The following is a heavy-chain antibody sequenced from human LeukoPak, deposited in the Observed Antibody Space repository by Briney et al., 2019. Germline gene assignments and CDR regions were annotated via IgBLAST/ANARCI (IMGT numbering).Heavy chain of an antibody. J-gene: IGHJ6*04. CDR3: ARGAGKMDV. D-gene: IGHD1-1*01. CDR2: ISYDGSNK. Sequence: GGSLRLSCAASGFTFSSYAMHWVRQAPGKGLEWVAVISYDGSNKYYADSVKGRFTISRDNAKNSLYLQMNSLRAEDTAVYYCARGAGKMDVWGKGTTVTVSS. CDR1: GFTFSSYA. V-gene: IGHV3-30*04.